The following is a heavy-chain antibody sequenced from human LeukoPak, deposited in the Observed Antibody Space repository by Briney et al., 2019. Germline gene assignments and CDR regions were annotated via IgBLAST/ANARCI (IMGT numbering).Heavy chain of an antibody. Sequence: PGGSLRLSCAASGFTFSSYGMHWVRQAPGKGLEWVSVLYTGGTTYYADSVKGRFTISRDSSKNTLYLQMNSLGAEDTAVYYCARGPSLRAIIDHWGQGTLVTVSS. J-gene: IGHJ4*02. CDR3: ARGPSLRAIIDH. D-gene: IGHD2-2*01. V-gene: IGHV3-53*01. CDR2: LYTGGTT. CDR1: GFTFSSYG.